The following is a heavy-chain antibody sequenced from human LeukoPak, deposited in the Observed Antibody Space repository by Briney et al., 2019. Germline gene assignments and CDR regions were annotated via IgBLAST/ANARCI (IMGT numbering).Heavy chain of an antibody. CDR2: ISSSSSSTI. J-gene: IGHJ6*03. V-gene: IGHV3-48*01. D-gene: IGHD1-26*01. CDR3: AREVGASYYYYMDV. CDR1: GFNFSSWS. Sequence: GGSLRLSCAASGFNFSSWSMHWVRQAPGKGLEWVSYISSSSSSTIYCADSVKGRFTISRDNAKNSLYLQMNSLRAEDTAVYYCAREVGASYYYYMDVWGKGTTVTVSS.